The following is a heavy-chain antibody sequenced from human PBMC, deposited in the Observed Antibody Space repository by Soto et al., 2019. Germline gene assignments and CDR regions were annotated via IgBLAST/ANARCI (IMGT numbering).Heavy chain of an antibody. J-gene: IGHJ4*02. CDR1: GFTFSSYA. D-gene: IGHD3-10*01. CDR3: AKDTRNVLLWFGRDY. Sequence: PGGSLRLSCAASGFTFSSYAMSWVRQAPGKGLEWVSAISGSGGSTYYADSVKGRFTISRDNSKNTLYLQMNSLRAEDTAVYYCAKDTRNVLLWFGRDYWGQGTLVTVSS. CDR2: ISGSGGST. V-gene: IGHV3-23*01.